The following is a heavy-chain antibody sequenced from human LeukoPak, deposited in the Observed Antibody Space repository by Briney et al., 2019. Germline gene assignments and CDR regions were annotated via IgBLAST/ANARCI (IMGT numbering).Heavy chain of an antibody. CDR1: GYTFTSYA. V-gene: IGHV1-3*01. CDR3: ARAYLNNWRPFDY. Sequence: ASVKVSCKASGYTFTSYAMHWVRQAPGQRLEWMGWINAGNGNTKYSQKFQGRVTITRDTSASTAYMEPSSLRSEDTAVYYCARAYLNNWRPFDYWGQGTLVTVSS. D-gene: IGHD1-20*01. CDR2: INAGNGNT. J-gene: IGHJ4*02.